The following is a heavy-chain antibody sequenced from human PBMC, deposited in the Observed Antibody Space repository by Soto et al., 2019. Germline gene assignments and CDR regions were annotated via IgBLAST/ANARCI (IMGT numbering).Heavy chain of an antibody. CDR3: ARDCRVRGVTFDIDY. Sequence: GASVKVSCKASGYTFTSYGISWVRQAPGQGLEWMGWISAYNGNTNYAQKLQGRVTMTTDTSTSTAYMELRSLRSDDTAVYYCARDCRVRGVTFDIDYWGQGTLVTVSS. V-gene: IGHV1-18*01. D-gene: IGHD3-10*01. CDR2: ISAYNGNT. CDR1: GYTFTSYG. J-gene: IGHJ4*02.